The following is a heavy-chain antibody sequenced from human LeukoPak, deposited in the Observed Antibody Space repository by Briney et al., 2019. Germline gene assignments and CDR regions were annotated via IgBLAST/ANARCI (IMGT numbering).Heavy chain of an antibody. CDR2: IYPSDSDT. D-gene: IGHD6-13*01. Sequence: GESLKISCKASGYSFPIYWIGWVRQMPGKGLEWMGIIYPSDSDTRYSPSFQGQVSISADKSISAAYLQWSSLKASDTAMYYCARLSGIALLDYWGQGTLVTVSS. J-gene: IGHJ4*02. V-gene: IGHV5-51*01. CDR3: ARLSGIALLDY. CDR1: GYSFPIYW.